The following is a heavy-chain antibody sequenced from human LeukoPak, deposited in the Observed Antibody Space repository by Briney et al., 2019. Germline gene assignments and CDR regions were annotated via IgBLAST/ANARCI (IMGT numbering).Heavy chain of an antibody. D-gene: IGHD2-21*01. Sequence: PGGSLRLSRAASGFTFSSYAMSWVRQAPGKGLEWVSGINGGGGNTYYADSVKGRLTISRDNSKNTLYLQMNSLRVEDTAVYYCAKAPAYCGGDCYSGYLQHWGQGTLVTVSS. CDR2: INGGGGNT. CDR1: GFTFSSYA. V-gene: IGHV3-23*01. J-gene: IGHJ1*01. CDR3: AKAPAYCGGDCYSGYLQH.